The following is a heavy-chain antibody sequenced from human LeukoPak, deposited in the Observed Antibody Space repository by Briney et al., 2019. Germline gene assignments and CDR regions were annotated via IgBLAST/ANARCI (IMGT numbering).Heavy chain of an antibody. Sequence: ASVKVSCKASGGSFNSYAIGWVRQAPGQGLEWMGGIIPIFGTANYAQKFQGRVTITADKSTNTAYMELSSLRSEDTAVYYCARSQPLAYFDLWGRGTLVTVSS. CDR3: ARSQPLAYFDL. J-gene: IGHJ2*01. CDR2: IIPIFGTA. V-gene: IGHV1-69*06. CDR1: GGSFNSYA.